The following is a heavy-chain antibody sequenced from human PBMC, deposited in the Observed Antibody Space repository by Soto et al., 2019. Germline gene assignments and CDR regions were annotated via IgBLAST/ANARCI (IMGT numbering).Heavy chain of an antibody. CDR3: ARGLELGGRWFDP. V-gene: IGHV4-39*07. J-gene: IGHJ5*02. CDR2: IYYGGST. CDR1: GGSINNNYF. D-gene: IGHD3-10*01. Sequence: SETLPLTCTVSGGSINNNYFWVWIRQPPGRGLEWIGSIYYGGSTNYNPSLKSRVTISVDTSKNQFSLKLSSVTAADTAVYYCARGLELGGRWFDPWGQGTLVTVSS.